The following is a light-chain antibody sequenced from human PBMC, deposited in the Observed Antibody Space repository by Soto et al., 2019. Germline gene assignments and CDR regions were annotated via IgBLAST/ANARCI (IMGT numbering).Light chain of an antibody. CDR3: QQYGSLGT. CDR1: QSVITN. V-gene: IGKV3-20*01. CDR2: GAS. Sequence: IVLTQSPAPLSVSKGERATLSCTASQSVITNVAWYQQKPGQAPRLPIYGASNRATGIPDRFSGSGSGTDFTLTISRLDPEDFAVYYCQQYGSLGTFGQGTKVDI. J-gene: IGKJ1*01.